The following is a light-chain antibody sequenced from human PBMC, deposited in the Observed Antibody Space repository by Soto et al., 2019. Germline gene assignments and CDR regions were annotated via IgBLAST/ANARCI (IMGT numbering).Light chain of an antibody. CDR3: DSYTSSSTWV. J-gene: IGLJ3*02. CDR2: EVS. CDR1: SSDVGAYNY. Sequence: QSALTQPASVSGSPGQSITISCTGTSSDVGAYNYVSWYQQHPGKAPKLMIYEVSSRPSGVSNRFSGSKSGNTASLTISGLQAEDEADYYCDSYTSSSTWVFGGGTKVTVL. V-gene: IGLV2-14*01.